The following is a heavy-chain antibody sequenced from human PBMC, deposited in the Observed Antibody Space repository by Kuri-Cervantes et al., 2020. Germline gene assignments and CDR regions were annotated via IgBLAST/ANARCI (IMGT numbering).Heavy chain of an antibody. D-gene: IGHD6-13*01. V-gene: IGHV3-30*03. CDR2: ISYDGSNK. CDR1: GFTFSSYG. CDR3: ARGDSSSWSWAFDI. Sequence: GESLKISCAASGFTFSSYGMHWARQAPGKGLEWVAVISYDGSNKYYADSVKGRFTISRDNAKNSLYLQMNSLRAEDTAVYYCARGDSSSWSWAFDIWGQGTMVTVSS. J-gene: IGHJ3*02.